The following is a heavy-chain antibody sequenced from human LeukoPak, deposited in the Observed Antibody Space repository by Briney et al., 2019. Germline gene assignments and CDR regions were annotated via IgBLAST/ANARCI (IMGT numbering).Heavy chain of an antibody. CDR1: GGSISSYY. CDR2: IYYSGST. J-gene: IGHJ3*02. Sequence: PSETLSLTCTVSGGSISSYYWSWIRQPPGKGLEWIGYIYYSGSTNYNPSLKSRVTISVDTSKNQFSLKLSSVTAADTAVYYCARDPWPDAFDIWGQGTMVTVSS. V-gene: IGHV4-59*01. CDR3: ARDPWPDAFDI.